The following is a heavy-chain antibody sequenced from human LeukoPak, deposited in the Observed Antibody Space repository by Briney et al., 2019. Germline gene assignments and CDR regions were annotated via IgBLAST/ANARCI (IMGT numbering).Heavy chain of an antibody. Sequence: PGGSLRLSCAASGFTFSSYGMHWVRQAPGKGLEGVAVISYDGSNKYYADSVKGRFTISRDNSKNTLYLQMNSLRAEDTAVYYCAKTRGYSSGWYYFDYWGQGTLVTVSS. V-gene: IGHV3-30*18. CDR3: AKTRGYSSGWYYFDY. D-gene: IGHD6-19*01. CDR1: GFTFSSYG. CDR2: ISYDGSNK. J-gene: IGHJ4*02.